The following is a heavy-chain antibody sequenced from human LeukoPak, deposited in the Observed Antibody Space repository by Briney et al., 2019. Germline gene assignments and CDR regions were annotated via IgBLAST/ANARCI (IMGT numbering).Heavy chain of an antibody. V-gene: IGHV4-59*01. CDR3: ARVYSSPDQYYDFWSGYYTFDY. J-gene: IGHJ4*02. Sequence: SETLSLTCTVSGGSISSYYWSWIRQPPGKGLEWIGYIYYSGSTNYNPSLKSRVTISVDTSKNQFSPKLSSVTAADTAVYYCARVYSSPDQYYDFWSGYYTFDYWGQGTLVTVSS. D-gene: IGHD3-3*01. CDR1: GGSISSYY. CDR2: IYYSGST.